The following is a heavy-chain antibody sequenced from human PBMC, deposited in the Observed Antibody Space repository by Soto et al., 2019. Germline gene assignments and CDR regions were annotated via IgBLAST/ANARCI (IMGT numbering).Heavy chain of an antibody. CDR1: GGSISGYY. Sequence: QVQLRESGPGLVNPSETLSLTCTVSGGSISGYYWSWIRQAPGKELQWVGCIYSSGSTNYSPSLKCRVTMSVDTSKNQFSLKLRSVTAADTAVYHCARIRRYYDSSGYFFDYWGQGTLVTVSS. J-gene: IGHJ4*02. CDR3: ARIRRYYDSSGYFFDY. D-gene: IGHD3-22*01. CDR2: IYSSGST. V-gene: IGHV4-59*13.